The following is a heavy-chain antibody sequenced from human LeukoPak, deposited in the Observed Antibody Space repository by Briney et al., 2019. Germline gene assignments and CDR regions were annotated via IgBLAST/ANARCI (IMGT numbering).Heavy chain of an antibody. CDR1: GFTFSNSG. CDR3: ARDRDYGEPFDY. J-gene: IGHJ4*02. CDR2: IRSDGNDK. Sequence: GGSLRLSCAASGFTFSNSGMHWVRQAPGKGLEWVAFIRSDGNDKYYVDSVKGRFTISRDNAKNSLYLQMNSLRAEDTAVYYCARDRDYGEPFDYWGQGTLVTVSS. V-gene: IGHV3-30*02. D-gene: IGHD4-17*01.